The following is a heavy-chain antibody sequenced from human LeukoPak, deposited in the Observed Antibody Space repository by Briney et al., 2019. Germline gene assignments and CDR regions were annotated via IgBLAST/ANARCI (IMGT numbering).Heavy chain of an antibody. D-gene: IGHD6-19*01. CDR3: ARDGIGSGWYYFDY. CDR2: IYYSGST. J-gene: IGHJ4*02. Sequence: SETLSLTCTVSGGSISSYYWSWIRQPPGKGLEWIGNIYYSGSTNYNPSLKSRVTISVDTSKNQFSLKLGSVTAADTAVYYCARDGIGSGWYYFDYWGQGTLVTVSS. V-gene: IGHV4-59*01. CDR1: GGSISSYY.